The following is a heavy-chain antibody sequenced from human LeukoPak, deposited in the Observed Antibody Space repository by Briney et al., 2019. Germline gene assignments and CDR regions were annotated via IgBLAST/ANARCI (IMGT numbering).Heavy chain of an antibody. CDR1: GFTFSSYA. D-gene: IGHD1-26*01. Sequence: PGGSLRLSCAASGFTFSSYAMSWVRKAPGKGLEWVSAISGSGGSTYYADSVKGRFTISRDNSKNTLYLQMNSLRAEDTAVYYCAKDGVLWVGATVHFDYWGQGTLVTVSS. V-gene: IGHV3-23*01. CDR3: AKDGVLWVGATVHFDY. CDR2: ISGSGGST. J-gene: IGHJ4*02.